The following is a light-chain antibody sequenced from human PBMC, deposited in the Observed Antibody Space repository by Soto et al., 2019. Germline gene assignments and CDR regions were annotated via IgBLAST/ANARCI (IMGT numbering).Light chain of an antibody. V-gene: IGLV2-14*03. CDR2: DVS. Sequence: QSALTQPASVSGSPGQSITISCTGSSSDVGDYDYVAWYQQHPDKAPKLMIFDVSSRPSGVSNRFSGSKSGSTASLTISGLQAGDEADYFCSSYSSSGTLYVFGTGTKLTVL. CDR1: SSDVGDYDY. J-gene: IGLJ1*01. CDR3: SSYSSSGTLYV.